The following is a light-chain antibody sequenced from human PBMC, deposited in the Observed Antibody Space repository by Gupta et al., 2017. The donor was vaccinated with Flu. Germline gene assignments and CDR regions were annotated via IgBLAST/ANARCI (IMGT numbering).Light chain of an antibody. CDR1: QNIGGA. CDR3: QQSSDLPWT. Sequence: EIVLTQSPDFQSVTPQDKVTITCRASQNIGGALHWYQQKPDQSPKLLIKYASQSFSGVPSRFSGSGSGTDFTLTINSLEAEDAATYYCQQSSDLPWTFGQGTKVEIK. CDR2: YAS. J-gene: IGKJ1*01. V-gene: IGKV6-21*01.